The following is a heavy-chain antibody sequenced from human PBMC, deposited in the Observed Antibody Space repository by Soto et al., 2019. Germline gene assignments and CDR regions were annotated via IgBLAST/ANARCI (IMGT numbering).Heavy chain of an antibody. CDR2: IIPIFGTA. Sequence: ASVKVSCKASGGTFSSYAISWVRQAPGQGLEWMGGIIPIFGTANYAQKFQGRVTITADESTSTAYMELSSLRSEDTAVYYCAGGRSTVTKGSYYYYGMDVWGQGTTGTVSS. J-gene: IGHJ6*02. CDR1: GGTFSSYA. V-gene: IGHV1-69*13. CDR3: AGGRSTVTKGSYYYYGMDV. D-gene: IGHD4-4*01.